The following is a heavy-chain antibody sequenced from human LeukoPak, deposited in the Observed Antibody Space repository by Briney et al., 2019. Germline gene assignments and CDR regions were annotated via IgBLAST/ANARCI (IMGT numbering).Heavy chain of an antibody. CDR2: ISGSGDST. Sequence: PGESLTLSCTASGFPFRDYAMNWVRQAPGKGLEWVLGISGSGDSTNYPASVKGRFTISRDNSNNMSFLQMTSLRAEDTALYYCVKNVGLGYCSSTSCPIDPWGQGTRVTVSS. V-gene: IGHV3-23*01. CDR1: GFPFRDYA. D-gene: IGHD2-2*01. J-gene: IGHJ5*02. CDR3: VKNVGLGYCSSTSCPIDP.